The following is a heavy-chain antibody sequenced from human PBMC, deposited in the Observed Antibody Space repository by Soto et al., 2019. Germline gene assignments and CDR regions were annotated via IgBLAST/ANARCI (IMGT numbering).Heavy chain of an antibody. CDR2: ISAYNGNT. D-gene: IGHD5-18*01. V-gene: IGHV1-18*01. CDR3: ARDELRGYSYGPDY. J-gene: IGHJ4*02. Sequence: ASVKVSCKASGGTFSSYTISWVRQAPGQGLEWMGWISAYNGNTNYAQKLQGRVTMTTDTSTSTAYMELRSLRSDDTAVYYCARDELRGYSYGPDYWGQGTLVTVSS. CDR1: GGTFSSYT.